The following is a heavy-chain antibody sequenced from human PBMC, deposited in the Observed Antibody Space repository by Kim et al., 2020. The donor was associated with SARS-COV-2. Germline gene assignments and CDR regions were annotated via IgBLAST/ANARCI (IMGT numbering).Heavy chain of an antibody. CDR2: ISPYKGNT. CDR1: GYSFTSYG. D-gene: IGHD6-6*01. V-gene: IGHV1-18*01. Sequence: ASVKVSCKASGYSFTSYGITWVRQAPGQGLEWMGWISPYKGNTNYAQKFQGRVTMTTDTSTSTAYMALRSLRFDDTAVYYCATARFIAALDYWGQGTLVT. CDR3: ATARFIAALDY. J-gene: IGHJ4*02.